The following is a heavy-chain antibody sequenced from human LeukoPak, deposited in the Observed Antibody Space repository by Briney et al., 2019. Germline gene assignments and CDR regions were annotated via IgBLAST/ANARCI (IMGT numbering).Heavy chain of an antibody. CDR3: AKDVFVDRVAPYYFDY. J-gene: IGHJ4*02. Sequence: PGGSLRLSCAASGFTFSSYGMSWVRQAPGKGLEWVSAISGSGGSTYYADSVKGRFTISRDNSKNTLYLQMNSLRAEDTAVYYCAKDVFVDRVAPYYFDYWGQGTLVTVSS. CDR1: GFTFSSYG. V-gene: IGHV3-23*01. CDR2: ISGSGGST. D-gene: IGHD5-12*01.